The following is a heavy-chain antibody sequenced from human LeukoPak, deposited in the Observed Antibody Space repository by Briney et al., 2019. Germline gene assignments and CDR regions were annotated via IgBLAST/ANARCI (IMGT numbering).Heavy chain of an antibody. CDR2: IKSKTDGGTT. CDR1: GFTFSNAW. CDR3: TTDHRIAARPWGVDY. Sequence: GGSLRLSCAASGFTFSNAWMSWVRQAPGKGLEWVGRIKSKTDGGTTDYAAPVKGRFTISRDVSKNTLYLQMNSLKTEDTAVYYCTTDHRIAARPWGVDYWGQGTLVTVSS. V-gene: IGHV3-15*01. D-gene: IGHD6-6*01. J-gene: IGHJ4*02.